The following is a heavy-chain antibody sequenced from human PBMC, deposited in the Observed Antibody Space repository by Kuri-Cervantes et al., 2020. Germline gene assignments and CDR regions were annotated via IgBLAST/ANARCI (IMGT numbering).Heavy chain of an antibody. CDR1: GGSLSSYY. V-gene: IGHV4-59*12. CDR3: ARGPSRYFDL. Sequence: SETLSLTCTVSGGSLSSYYWSWIRQPPGKGLEWIWYIYHSGSTYYNQSLKSRVTISVDRSKNQFSLKLSSVTAADTAVYYCARGPSRYFDLWGRGTLVTVSS. J-gene: IGHJ2*01. CDR2: IYHSGST.